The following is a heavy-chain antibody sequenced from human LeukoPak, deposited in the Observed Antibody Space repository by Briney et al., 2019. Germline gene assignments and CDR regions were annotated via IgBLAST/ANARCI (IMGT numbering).Heavy chain of an antibody. CDR3: ARGRPRRYSYGVAPALDY. V-gene: IGHV4-34*01. CDR2: IYHSGST. J-gene: IGHJ4*02. D-gene: IGHD5-18*01. Sequence: PSETLCLTCAVYGGSFSGYYWSWIRQPPGKGLEWIGEIYHSGSTNYNPSLKSRVTISVDTSKNQFSLNLSSVTAADTAVYYCARGRPRRYSYGVAPALDYWGQGTLVTVSS. CDR1: GGSFSGYY.